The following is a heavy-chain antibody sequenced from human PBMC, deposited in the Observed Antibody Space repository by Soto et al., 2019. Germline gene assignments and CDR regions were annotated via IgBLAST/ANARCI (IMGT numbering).Heavy chain of an antibody. D-gene: IGHD3-3*01. CDR1: GGYFSVYY. CDR3: ARSRRITIFGVAPNWFDP. J-gene: IGHJ5*02. V-gene: IGHV4-34*01. Sequence: ASETLCFTCAFYGGYFSVYYWIWIRQPPGKGLEWIGEINHSGSTNYNPSLKSRVTISVDTSKNQFSLKLSSVTAADTAVYYCARSRRITIFGVAPNWFDPWGQGTLVTVSS. CDR2: INHSGST.